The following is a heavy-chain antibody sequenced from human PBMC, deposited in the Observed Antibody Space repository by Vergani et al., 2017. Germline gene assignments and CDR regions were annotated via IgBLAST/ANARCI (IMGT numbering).Heavy chain of an antibody. CDR2: ISPNGDRT. J-gene: IGHJ4*02. Sequence: QVQLVESGGGLVKPGGSLRLSCVASGFTFSDDYMTWIRQAPGKGLEWVSYISPNGDRTRYADSVEGRFTISRDDSKNTVYLQINSLRAEDTAFYYCADLYGDDGFSPFWGQGTLVTVSS. V-gene: IGHV3-11*05. CDR1: GFTFSDDY. D-gene: IGHD2-21*01. CDR3: ADLYGDDGFSPF.